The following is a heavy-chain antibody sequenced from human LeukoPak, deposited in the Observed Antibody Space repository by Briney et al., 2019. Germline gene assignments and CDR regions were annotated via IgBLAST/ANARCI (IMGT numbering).Heavy chain of an antibody. CDR3: AKRPSDYGDYVSYFDY. V-gene: IGHV3-30*18. Sequence: GGSLRLSCAASGFSFISYGMHWIRQAPGKGLEWVGVISDDGRRKDYADSVKGRFTISRDNSKDTLYLQMNSLRAEDTAVYYCAKRPSDYGDYVSYFDYWGQGTLVTVSS. CDR2: ISDDGRRK. D-gene: IGHD4-17*01. CDR1: GFSFISYG. J-gene: IGHJ4*02.